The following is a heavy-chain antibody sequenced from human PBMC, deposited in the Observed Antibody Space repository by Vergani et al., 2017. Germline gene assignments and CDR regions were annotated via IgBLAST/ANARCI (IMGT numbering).Heavy chain of an antibody. Sequence: QVQLVQSGAEVKKPGASVKVSCKASGYTFTSYYMHWVRQAPGQGLEWMGIINPSGGSTSYAQKFQGRVTMTRDTSTSTVYMELSSLRSEDTAGYYCARVELRYFDWYTLWGQGTLVTVSS. D-gene: IGHD3-9*01. CDR3: ARVELRYFDWYTL. CDR1: GYTFTSYY. J-gene: IGHJ4*02. CDR2: INPSGGST. V-gene: IGHV1-46*01.